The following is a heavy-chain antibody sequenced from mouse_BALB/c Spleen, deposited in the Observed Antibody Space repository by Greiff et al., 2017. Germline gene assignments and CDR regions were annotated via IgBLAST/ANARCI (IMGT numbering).Heavy chain of an antibody. V-gene: IGHV3-6*02. D-gene: IGHD1-1*01. J-gene: IGHJ4*01. Sequence: EVKLQESGPGLVKPSQSLSLTCSVTGYSITSGYYWNWIRQFPGNKLEWMGYISYDGSNNYNPSLKNRISITRDTSKNQFFLKLNSVTTEDTATYYCAITTVVAHMDYWGQGTSVTVSS. CDR1: GYSITSGYY. CDR2: ISYDGSN. CDR3: AITTVVAHMDY.